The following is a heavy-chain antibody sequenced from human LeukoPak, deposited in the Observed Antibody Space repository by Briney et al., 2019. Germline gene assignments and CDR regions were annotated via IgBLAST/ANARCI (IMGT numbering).Heavy chain of an antibody. Sequence: PGGSLRLSCAASGFTVSSNYMNWVRQAPGKGLEWVSLIYSGGSTYYADSAKGRFTISRDNSKNTLYLQMNSLRGEDTAVYYCARDLGRTVAGPFDIWGQGTMVTVAS. D-gene: IGHD1-1*01. CDR1: GFTVSSNY. CDR3: ARDLGRTVAGPFDI. J-gene: IGHJ3*02. CDR2: IYSGGST. V-gene: IGHV3-53*01.